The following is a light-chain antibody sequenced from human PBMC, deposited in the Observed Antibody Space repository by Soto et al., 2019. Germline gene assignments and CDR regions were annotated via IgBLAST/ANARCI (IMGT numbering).Light chain of an antibody. J-gene: IGLJ1*01. CDR1: SSDVGGYNY. Sequence: QSALTQPASVSGSPGQSITISCTGTSSDVGGYNYVSWYQHHAGKAPRLMIYASSNRPSGVSHRFSGSRSGNTASLTISGLQAEDEADYYCSSYTSGTTLYVCGTGTKVTIL. CDR3: SSYTSGTTLYV. V-gene: IGLV2-14*01. CDR2: ASS.